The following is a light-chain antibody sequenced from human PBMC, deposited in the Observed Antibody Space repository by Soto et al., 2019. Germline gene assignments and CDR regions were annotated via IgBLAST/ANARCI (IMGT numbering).Light chain of an antibody. Sequence: QSVLTQPASVSGSPGQSITISCTGTRSDVGGYDYVPWYQQYPGKAPKLVIYDVTTRPSGPSDRFSGSKSGNTASLAISGLQAEDQADYYCRSFARRGAGVAFGGGTKLT. CDR3: RSFARRGAGVA. V-gene: IGLV2-14*03. CDR1: RSDVGGYDY. J-gene: IGLJ2*01. CDR2: DVT.